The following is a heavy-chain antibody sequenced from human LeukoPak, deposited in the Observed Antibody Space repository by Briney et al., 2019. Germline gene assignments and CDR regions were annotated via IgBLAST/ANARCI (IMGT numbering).Heavy chain of an antibody. J-gene: IGHJ4*02. CDR2: IYYSGST. V-gene: IGHV4-59*01. Sequence: SETLSLTCTVSGCSISSYYWSWIRQPPGKGLEWIGYIYYSGSTNYNPSLKSRVTISVDTSKNQFSLKLSSVTAADTAVYYCARTTRGYDSSGYYSYYFDYWGQGTLVTVSS. CDR1: GCSISSYY. CDR3: ARTTRGYDSSGYYSYYFDY. D-gene: IGHD3-22*01.